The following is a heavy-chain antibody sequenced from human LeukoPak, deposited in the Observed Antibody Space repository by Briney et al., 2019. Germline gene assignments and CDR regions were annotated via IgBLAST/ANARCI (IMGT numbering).Heavy chain of an antibody. CDR2: ISSSRTYT. Sequence: GGTLRLSCAASGFTFSDYYMSWIRQAPGKGLECVSYISSSRTYTNSADSVKGRFTIYRDNAKNSLYLKMNSLRAEDTAVYNWPRVVSGTWFDPWGQGTLVTVSS. CDR1: GFTFSDYY. CDR3: PRVVSGTWFDP. D-gene: IGHD2-2*01. V-gene: IGHV3-11*06. J-gene: IGHJ5*02.